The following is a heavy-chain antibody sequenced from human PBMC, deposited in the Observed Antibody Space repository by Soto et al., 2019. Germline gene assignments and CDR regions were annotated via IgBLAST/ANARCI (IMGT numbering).Heavy chain of an antibody. D-gene: IGHD6-6*01. J-gene: IGHJ4*02. CDR1: GFTFDDYG. V-gene: IGHV3-20*01. Sequence: GGSLRLSCAASGFTFDDYGMSWVRQAPGKGLEWVSGINWNGGSTGYADSVKGRFTISRDNAKNSLYLQMNSLRAEDTALYHCARSYSSSPRGLTYFDYWGQGTLVTVSS. CDR2: INWNGGST. CDR3: ARSYSSSPRGLTYFDY.